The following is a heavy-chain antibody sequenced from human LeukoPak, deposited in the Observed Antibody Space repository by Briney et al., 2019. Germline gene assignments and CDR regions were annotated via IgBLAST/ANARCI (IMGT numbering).Heavy chain of an antibody. CDR1: GYTFTSYD. V-gene: IGHV1-8*01. CDR3: GRVRAIRYYYYYGMDV. Sequence: ASVKVSCKASGYTFTSYDXXXXXXXXXXXXXXXXXXXXNSGNTGYAQKFQGRVTMSRNTSISTAYMELSSLRSEDTAVYYCGRVRAIRYYYYYGMDVWGQGTTVTVSS. D-gene: IGHD2-2*01. J-gene: IGHJ6*02. CDR2: XXXNSGNT.